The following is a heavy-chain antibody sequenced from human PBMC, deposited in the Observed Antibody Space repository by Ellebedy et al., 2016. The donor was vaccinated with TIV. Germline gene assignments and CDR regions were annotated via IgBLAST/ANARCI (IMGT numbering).Heavy chain of an antibody. J-gene: IGHJ1*01. D-gene: IGHD4-17*01. CDR2: IKSKTDGGTT. CDR1: GFTFSNAW. V-gene: IGHV3-15*07. Sequence: GESLKISCAASGFTFSNAWMNWVRPAPGKGLEWVGRIKSKTDGGTTDYAAPVKGRFTISRDDSKHTLYLQINSLKTEDTHVYYCTPTRSYGEHAEYFQHWGQGTLVTVSS. CDR3: TPTRSYGEHAEYFQH.